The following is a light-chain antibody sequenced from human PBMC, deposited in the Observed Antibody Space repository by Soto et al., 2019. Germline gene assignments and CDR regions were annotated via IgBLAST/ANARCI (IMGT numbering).Light chain of an antibody. CDR3: QQYNNWPLT. V-gene: IGKV3-15*01. J-gene: IGKJ4*01. Sequence: EIVMTQSPATLSVSPGERATLSCRADQNIYNNLAWYQQKPGQAPRLLIYHASSRATGIPARFSGSGSGTDFTLTITSLQSEDFAVYHCQQYNNWPLTFGGGTKVEIK. CDR1: QNIYNN. CDR2: HAS.